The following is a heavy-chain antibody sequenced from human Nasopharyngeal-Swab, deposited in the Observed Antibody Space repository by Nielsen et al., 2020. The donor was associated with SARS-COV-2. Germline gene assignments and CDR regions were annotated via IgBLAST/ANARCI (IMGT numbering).Heavy chain of an antibody. V-gene: IGHV4-30-4*01. Sequence: SCTVSGGSISSGDYYWSWIRQPPGKGLEWIGYIYYSGSTYYNPSLKSRVTISVDTSKNQFSLKLSSVTAADTAVYYCAREKNDFWSGSPGAYYFDYWGQGTLVTVSS. CDR1: GGSISSGDYY. J-gene: IGHJ4*02. D-gene: IGHD3-3*01. CDR3: AREKNDFWSGSPGAYYFDY. CDR2: IYYSGST.